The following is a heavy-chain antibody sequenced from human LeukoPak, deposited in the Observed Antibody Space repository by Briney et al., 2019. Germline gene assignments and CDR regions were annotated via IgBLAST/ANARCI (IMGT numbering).Heavy chain of an antibody. CDR2: IYYSGST. CDR3: ARQGVGGIAARPIGY. J-gene: IGHJ4*02. D-gene: IGHD6-6*01. V-gene: IGHV4-59*08. CDR1: GGSISSYY. Sequence: SSETLSLTCTVSGGSISSYYWSWIRQPPGKGLEWIGYIYYSGSTNYNPSLKSRVTISVDTSKNQFSLKLSSVTAADTAVYYCARQGVGGIAARPIGYWGQGTLVTVSS.